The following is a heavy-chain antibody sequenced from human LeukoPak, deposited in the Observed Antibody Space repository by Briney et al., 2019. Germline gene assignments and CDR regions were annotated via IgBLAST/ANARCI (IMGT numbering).Heavy chain of an antibody. CDR1: GFTFSSYD. V-gene: IGHV3-13*01. D-gene: IGHD3-22*01. CDR2: IGTAGDT. CDR3: ARDQFTMIVADDAFDI. J-gene: IGHJ3*02. Sequence: GGSLRLSCAASGFTFSSYDMHWVRQATGKGLEWVSAIGTAGDTYYPGSVKGRFTISRENAKNSLYLQMNSLRAGDTAVYYCARDQFTMIVADDAFDIWGQGTMVTVSS.